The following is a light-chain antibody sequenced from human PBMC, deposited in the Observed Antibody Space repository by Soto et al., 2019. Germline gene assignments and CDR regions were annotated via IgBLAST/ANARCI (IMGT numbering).Light chain of an antibody. V-gene: IGKV3-15*01. CDR2: GAS. J-gene: IGKJ4*01. CDR1: QSVSSD. CDR3: QQDNNWPLT. Sequence: EIVMTQSPATLSVSPGERATLSCRASQSVSSDLAWYQQKPGQAPRLLIYGASTRATGIPVRFSGSGSGTEFTLTISSLQSEDFAVYFCQQDNNWPLTFGGGTKVEIK.